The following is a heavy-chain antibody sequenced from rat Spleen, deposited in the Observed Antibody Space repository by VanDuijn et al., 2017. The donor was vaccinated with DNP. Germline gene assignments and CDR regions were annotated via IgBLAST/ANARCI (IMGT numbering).Heavy chain of an antibody. CDR1: GFSLTSNG. D-gene: IGHD1-12*02. CDR2: IWAGGST. Sequence: QVQLKESGPGLVQPSQTLSLTCTVSGFSLTSNGVGWVRQPLGKGLVWMGTIWAGGSTNYNSAVQSRLSISRDTSKSQVFLKMNSLQPEEKGTYYCARLDGSYWYFDFWGPGTMVTVSS. J-gene: IGHJ1*01. V-gene: IGHV2-72*01. CDR3: ARLDGSYWYFDF.